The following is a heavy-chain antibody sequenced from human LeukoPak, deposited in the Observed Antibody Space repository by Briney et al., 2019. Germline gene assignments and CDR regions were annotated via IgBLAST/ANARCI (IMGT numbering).Heavy chain of an antibody. D-gene: IGHD5-18*01. V-gene: IGHV3-23*01. J-gene: IGHJ4*02. CDR3: ARDEGWIQLYF. CDR1: GFTFSSYA. Sequence: PGGSLRLSCAASGFTFSSYAMSWVRQAPGKGLEWVSAISGSGGSTYYADSVKGRFTISRDNSKNTLYLQMNSLRAEDTAAYYCARDEGWIQLYFRGQGTLVTVSS. CDR2: ISGSGGST.